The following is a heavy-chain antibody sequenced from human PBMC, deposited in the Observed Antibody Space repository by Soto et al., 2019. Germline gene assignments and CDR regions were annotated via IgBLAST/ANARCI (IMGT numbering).Heavy chain of an antibody. J-gene: IGHJ6*02. CDR3: ARERGDYYYYGMDV. CDR1: GGSISSGGYY. V-gene: IGHV4-31*03. Sequence: QVQLQESGPGLVKPSQTLSLTCTVSGGSISSGGYYWSWIRQHPGKGLEWIGYIYYSGSTYYNPSLTSRVTISVDTSKNQFSLKLSSVTAADTAVYYCARERGDYYYYGMDVWGQGTTVTVSS. CDR2: IYYSGST.